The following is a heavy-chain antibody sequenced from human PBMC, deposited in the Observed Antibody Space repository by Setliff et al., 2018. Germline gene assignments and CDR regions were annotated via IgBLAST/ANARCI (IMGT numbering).Heavy chain of an antibody. D-gene: IGHD3-22*01. J-gene: IGHJ4*02. Sequence: SETLSLTCTVSGGPISSDYWSWIRPPPGKGLEWIGYIYSSGSTSYNPSLKSRVTISVDTSKNQFSLKLSSVTAADTGVYYCARDSALHSYHYDSSGYLDYWGQGALVTVSS. CDR3: ARDSALHSYHYDSSGYLDY. CDR2: IYSSGST. CDR1: GGPISSDY. V-gene: IGHV4-59*01.